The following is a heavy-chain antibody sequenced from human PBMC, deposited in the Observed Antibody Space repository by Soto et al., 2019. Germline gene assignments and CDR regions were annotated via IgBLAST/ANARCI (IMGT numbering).Heavy chain of an antibody. D-gene: IGHD3-9*01. CDR3: ARHHRARDILTGPFFY. Sequence: GGSLRLSCAASGGTVSSNYMSWVRQDPGKGLEWVAVIYSGGSTYYADSVKGRFTISRDNSKNTLYLQMNSLRAEDTAVYYCARHHRARDILTGPFFYWGQGTLVTVSS. CDR1: GGTVSSNY. V-gene: IGHV3-66*04. J-gene: IGHJ4*02. CDR2: IYSGGST.